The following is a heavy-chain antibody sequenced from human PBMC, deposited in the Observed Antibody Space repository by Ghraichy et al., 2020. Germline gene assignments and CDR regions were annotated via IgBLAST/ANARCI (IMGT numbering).Heavy chain of an antibody. J-gene: IGHJ3*02. Sequence: SCAVSGFTFSSYSMNWVRQAPGNGLEWVASISSSSSYIYYADSVKGRFTISRDNAKNSLYLQMNSLRAEDTAVYYCARVSFEYYYDTSGPYDAFDIGGQGTMVTVSS. CDR2: ISSSSSYI. V-gene: IGHV3-21*01. CDR3: ARVSFEYYYDTSGPYDAFDI. CDR1: GFTFSSYS. D-gene: IGHD3-22*01.